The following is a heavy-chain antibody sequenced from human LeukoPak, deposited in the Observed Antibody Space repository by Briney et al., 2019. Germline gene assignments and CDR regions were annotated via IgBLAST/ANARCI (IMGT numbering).Heavy chain of an antibody. J-gene: IGHJ4*02. V-gene: IGHV3-30*03. Sequence: GGSLRLSCAASGFTFSSYGMHWVRQAPGKGLEWVAVISYDGSNKYYADSVKGRFTISRDNSKNTLYLQMNSLRAEDTAVYYCARDRQIWTPTYFDYWGQGTLVTVSS. CDR2: ISYDGSNK. CDR1: GFTFSSYG. D-gene: IGHD2/OR15-2a*01. CDR3: ARDRQIWTPTYFDY.